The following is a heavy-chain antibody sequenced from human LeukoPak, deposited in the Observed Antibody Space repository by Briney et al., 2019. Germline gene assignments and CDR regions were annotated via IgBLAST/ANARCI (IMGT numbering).Heavy chain of an antibody. Sequence: SETLSLTCTVSGGSVSRSPYYWGWIRQPPGKGLEWIGNIYYSGSTYYNPSLKSRVTISVDTSKNQFSLKVTSVTAADTAVYYCARRWLGTAIDYWGHGNLVTVSS. CDR1: GGSVSRSPYY. D-gene: IGHD2-21*02. CDR2: IYYSGST. V-gene: IGHV4-39*07. J-gene: IGHJ4*01. CDR3: ARRWLGTAIDY.